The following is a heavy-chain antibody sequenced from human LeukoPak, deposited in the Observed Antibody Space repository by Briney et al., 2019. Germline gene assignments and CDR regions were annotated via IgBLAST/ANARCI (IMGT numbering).Heavy chain of an antibody. CDR1: GFTFSSYA. V-gene: IGHV3-23*01. CDR2: ISDSSGST. D-gene: IGHD3-10*01. Sequence: GGSLRLSCAASGFTFSSYAMSWVRQAPGKGLEWVSAISDSSGSTYYADSVKGRFTISRDNSKNTLYLHVNSLRAEDTAVYYCAKHFGSGTYYNFLDYWGQGTLVTVSS. CDR3: AKHFGSGTYYNFLDY. J-gene: IGHJ4*02.